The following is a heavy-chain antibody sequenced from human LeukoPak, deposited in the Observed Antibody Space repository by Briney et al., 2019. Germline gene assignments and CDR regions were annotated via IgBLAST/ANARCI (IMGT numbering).Heavy chain of an antibody. V-gene: IGHV3-11*01. Sequence: PGGSLRLSCAASGFTFSDYYMSWIRQAPGKGLEWVSYISSSGSTIYYADSVKGRFTISRDNAKNSLYLQMNSLKTEDTAVYYCTRVGLLWFGELSPGAFFDYWGQGTLVTVSS. D-gene: IGHD3-10*01. CDR1: GFTFSDYY. J-gene: IGHJ4*02. CDR2: ISSSGSTI. CDR3: TRVGLLWFGELSPGAFFDY.